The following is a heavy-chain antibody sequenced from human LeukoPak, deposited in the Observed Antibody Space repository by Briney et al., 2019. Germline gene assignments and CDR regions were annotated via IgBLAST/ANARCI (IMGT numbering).Heavy chain of an antibody. J-gene: IGHJ4*02. CDR3: ARSYDYGDYTGPWGLDY. V-gene: IGHV4-31*03. CDR1: GDSISSGGYY. D-gene: IGHD4-17*01. CDR2: IYYSGST. Sequence: SSETLSLTCTVSGDSISSGGYYWSWIRQHRGKGLEWIGYIYYSGSTYDTPSLKSRFLISVDTSKTQFSLKLSSVTAADTAVYYCARSYDYGDYTGPWGLDYWGQGTLVTVSS.